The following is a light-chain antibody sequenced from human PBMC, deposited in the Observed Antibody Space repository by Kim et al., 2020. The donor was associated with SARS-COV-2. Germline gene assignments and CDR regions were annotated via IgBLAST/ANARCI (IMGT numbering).Light chain of an antibody. CDR2: DAS. V-gene: IGKV3-11*01. Sequence: EIVLTQFPATLSLSPGETATLSCRASQSVSNFLAWYQQEPGQAPRLLIYDASNRAPGIPARFSGSGSGTDFTLTISSLEPEDFAVYYCQQRTNWPPFTFGQGTKLEI. CDR1: QSVSNF. J-gene: IGKJ2*01. CDR3: QQRTNWPPFT.